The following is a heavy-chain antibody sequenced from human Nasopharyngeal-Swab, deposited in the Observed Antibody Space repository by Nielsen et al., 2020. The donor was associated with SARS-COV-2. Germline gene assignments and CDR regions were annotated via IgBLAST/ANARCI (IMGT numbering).Heavy chain of an antibody. V-gene: IGHV3-23*03. Sequence: ESLKISCAASGFTFSSYAMSWVRQAPGKGLEWVSVIYSGGSSTYYADSVKGRFTISRDNSKNTLYLQMNSLRAEDTAVYYCATHIVVVPAAISRGAFDIWGQGTMVTVSS. J-gene: IGHJ3*02. CDR1: GFTFSSYA. CDR3: ATHIVVVPAAISRGAFDI. D-gene: IGHD2-2*01. CDR2: IYSGGSST.